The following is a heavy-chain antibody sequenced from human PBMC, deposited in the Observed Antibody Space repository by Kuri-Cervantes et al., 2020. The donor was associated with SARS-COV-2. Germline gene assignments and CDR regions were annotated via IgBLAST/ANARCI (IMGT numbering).Heavy chain of an antibody. J-gene: IGHJ6*02. CDR2: IIPIFGTA. CDR3: ARDRVVPGDYYYYGMDV. D-gene: IGHD2-15*01. Sequence: SVKVSCKASAGTFSSYAISWVRQAPGQGLEWMGGIIPIFGTANYAQKFQGRVTITADESTSTAYMELSSLRSEDTAVYYCARDRVVPGDYYYYGMDVWGQGTTVTVSS. V-gene: IGHV1-69*13. CDR1: AGTFSSYA.